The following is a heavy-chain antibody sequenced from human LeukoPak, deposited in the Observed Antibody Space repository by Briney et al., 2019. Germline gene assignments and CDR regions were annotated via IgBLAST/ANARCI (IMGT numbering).Heavy chain of an antibody. CDR3: ARVDLAYGSGSYPGHY. V-gene: IGHV4-61*01. Sequence: SETLSLTCTVSGGSVSSGSYYWSWIRQPPGKGLEWIGYIYYSGGTNYNPSLKSRVTISVDTSKNQFSLKLSSVTAADTAVYYCARVDLAYGSGSYPGHYWGQGTLVTVSS. D-gene: IGHD3-10*01. J-gene: IGHJ4*02. CDR1: GGSVSSGSYY. CDR2: IYYSGGT.